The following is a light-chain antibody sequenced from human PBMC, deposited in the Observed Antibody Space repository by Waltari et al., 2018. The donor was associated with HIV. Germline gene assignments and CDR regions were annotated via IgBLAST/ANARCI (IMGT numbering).Light chain of an antibody. J-gene: IGKJ4*01. Sequence: EIVLPQSPATLSLSPGERATLSCRASQSVSNYLAWYQQKPGQPPRLLIYDASNRATGIPARFSGSGSGTDFTLTISSLEPEDSAVYYCQQRSNWPPLTFGGGTKVEI. V-gene: IGKV3-11*01. CDR3: QQRSNWPPLT. CDR2: DAS. CDR1: QSVSNY.